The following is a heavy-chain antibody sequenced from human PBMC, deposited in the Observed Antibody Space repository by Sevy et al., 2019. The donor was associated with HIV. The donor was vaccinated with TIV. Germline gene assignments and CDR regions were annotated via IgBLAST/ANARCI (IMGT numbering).Heavy chain of an antibody. CDR1: GFTFSSYT. CDR3: ARRIAAVGLFDL. Sequence: GGSLRLSCAASGFTFSSYTMNWVRQAPGRGLEWVSSISSSSTIYYADSVKVRFTISRDNAKNSLYLHINSLRAEDTAVYFCARRIAAVGLFDLWGQGTLVIVSS. V-gene: IGHV3-48*01. CDR2: ISSSSTI. J-gene: IGHJ4*02. D-gene: IGHD6-25*01.